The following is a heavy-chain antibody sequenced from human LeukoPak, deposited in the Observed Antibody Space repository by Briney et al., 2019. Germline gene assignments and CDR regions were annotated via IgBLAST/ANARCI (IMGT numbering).Heavy chain of an antibody. CDR1: GYTFTSYG. CDR3: ATAGPEWYQLLLRLY. D-gene: IGHD2-2*01. V-gene: IGHV1-18*01. Sequence: ASVKVSCKASGYTFTSYGISWVRQAPGQGLEWMGWISAYNGNTNYAQKLQGRVTMTTDTSTSTAYMELRSLRSDDTAVYYCATAGPEWYQLLLRLYWGQGTLVTVSS. J-gene: IGHJ4*02. CDR2: ISAYNGNT.